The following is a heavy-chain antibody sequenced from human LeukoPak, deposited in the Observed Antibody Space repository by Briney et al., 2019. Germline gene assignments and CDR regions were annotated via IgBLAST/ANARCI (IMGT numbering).Heavy chain of an antibody. D-gene: IGHD2-2*01. Sequence: PGGSLRLSCAASGFSFSNYGMHWVRQAPGKGLEWVAVIWYDGTNKYYADSVKGRFTISRDNSKNTLFLQMNSLRAEDTAVYYCAKDRSCTGSSCNVGSWGQGTMVTVSS. CDR1: GFSFSNYG. V-gene: IGHV3-33*06. CDR2: IWYDGTNK. CDR3: AKDRSCTGSSCNVGS. J-gene: IGHJ3*01.